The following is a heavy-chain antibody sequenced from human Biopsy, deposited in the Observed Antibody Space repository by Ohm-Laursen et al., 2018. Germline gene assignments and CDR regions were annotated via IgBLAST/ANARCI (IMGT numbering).Heavy chain of an antibody. CDR3: ARMDCSGGSCHYYSYGMDV. J-gene: IGHJ6*02. CDR2: IHHSGST. V-gene: IGHV4-4*09. D-gene: IGHD2-15*01. Sequence: GTLSLTCIVSGDSISSYYWSWIRQPPGKGLECIGNIHHSGSTNYNPSLKSRLTISVDTSKNQFSLKLSSVTAADTAVYYCARMDCSGGSCHYYSYGMDVWGQGTTVTVSS. CDR1: GDSISSYY.